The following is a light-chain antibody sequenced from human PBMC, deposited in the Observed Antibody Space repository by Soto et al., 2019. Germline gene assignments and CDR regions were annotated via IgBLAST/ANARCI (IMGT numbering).Light chain of an antibody. CDR3: QSYDSSLSGWV. CDR1: SSNIGAGYD. Sequence: QSVLTQPPSLSGAPGQRVTISCTGSSSNIGAGYDVHWYQQLPGTAPKLLIYGNNNRPSGVPDRFSGSKSGTSASLAITGLQAEDEADYYCQSYDSSLSGWVLGGGTKLTVL. J-gene: IGLJ3*02. CDR2: GNN. V-gene: IGLV1-40*01.